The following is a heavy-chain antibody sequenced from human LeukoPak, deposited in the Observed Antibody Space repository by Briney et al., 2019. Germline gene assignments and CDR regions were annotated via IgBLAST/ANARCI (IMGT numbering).Heavy chain of an antibody. CDR3: AKDLYTLVTAMTFDY. J-gene: IGHJ4*02. D-gene: IGHD2-21*02. CDR2: TRYDGSNK. Sequence: GGSLRLFCAASGAAFSSYGMPWVRQAPGKGLEWVAFTRYDGSNKYYADSVKGRFTISRDNSKNTLYLQMNSLRAEDTAVYYCAKDLYTLVTAMTFDYWGQGTLVTVSS. V-gene: IGHV3-30*02. CDR1: GAAFSSYG.